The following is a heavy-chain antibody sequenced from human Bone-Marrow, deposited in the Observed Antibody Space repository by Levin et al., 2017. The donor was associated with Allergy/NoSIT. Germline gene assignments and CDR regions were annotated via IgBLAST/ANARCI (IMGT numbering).Heavy chain of an antibody. CDR1: GFTFSDHY. Sequence: GGSLRLSCAVSGFTFSDHYMDWVRQAPGKGPEWLGRSRYKANGYTTEYAASVNGRFTVSRDDSKNSLYLQMNSLEIEDTAVYYCARGGHCCGGTCYSDYFDYWGQGTLVTVSS. V-gene: IGHV3-72*01. CDR3: ARGGHCCGGTCYSDYFDY. J-gene: IGHJ4*02. CDR2: SRYKANGYTT. D-gene: IGHD2-15*01.